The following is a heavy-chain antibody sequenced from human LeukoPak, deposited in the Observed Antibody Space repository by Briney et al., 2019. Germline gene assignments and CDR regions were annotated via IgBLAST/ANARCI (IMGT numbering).Heavy chain of an antibody. V-gene: IGHV3-30*03. CDR1: GFTFSSYG. J-gene: IGHJ4*02. Sequence: GRSLRLSCAASGFTFSSYGMHWVRQAPGKGLEWVAVISHDGSNKYYADSVKGRFTISRDNSKNTLYLQMGSLRAEDMAVYFCARGRIGYYDYWGQGTLVTVSS. CDR3: ARGRIGYYDY. CDR2: ISHDGSNK. D-gene: IGHD2-15*01.